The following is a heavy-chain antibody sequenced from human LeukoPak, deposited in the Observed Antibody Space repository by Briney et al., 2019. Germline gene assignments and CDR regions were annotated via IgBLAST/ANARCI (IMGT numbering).Heavy chain of an antibody. V-gene: IGHV4-39*01. CDR1: GGSISSSGYY. D-gene: IGHD2-2*01. CDR2: IYYSGST. Sequence: SETLSLTCTVSGGSISSSGYYWGWIRQPPGKGLEWIGSIYYSGSTYYNPSLKSRVTISVDTSKNQFSLKLSSVTAADTAVYYCARRLSSTSFDYWGQGTLVTVSS. J-gene: IGHJ4*02. CDR3: ARRLSSTSFDY.